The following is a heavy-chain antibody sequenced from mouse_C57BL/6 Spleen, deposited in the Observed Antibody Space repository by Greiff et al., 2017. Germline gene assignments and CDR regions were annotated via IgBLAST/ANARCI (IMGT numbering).Heavy chain of an antibody. CDR2: IRNKANGYTT. J-gene: IGHJ4*01. Sequence: EVQVVESGGGLVQPGGSLSLSCAASGFTFPDYYMSWVRQPPGKALEWLGFIRNKANGYTTEYSASVKGRFTISRDNSQSILYLQMNALRAEDSATYYCARWNYYAMDYWGQGTSVTVSS. V-gene: IGHV7-3*01. CDR3: ARWNYYAMDY. CDR1: GFTFPDYY.